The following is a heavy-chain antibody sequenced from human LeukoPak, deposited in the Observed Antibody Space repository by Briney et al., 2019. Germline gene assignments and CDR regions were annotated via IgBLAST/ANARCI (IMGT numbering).Heavy chain of an antibody. CDR1: GGTFSSYA. CDR3: ASGYCSSTSCYNTYYYYYMDV. J-gene: IGHJ6*03. D-gene: IGHD2-2*02. Sequence: ASVKVSCKASGGTFSSYAISWVRQAPGQGLEWMGGIIPIFGTANYAQKFQGRVTITTGESTSTAYMELSSLRSEDTAVYYCASGYCSSTSCYNTYYYYYMDVWAKGPRSPSP. CDR2: IIPIFGTA. V-gene: IGHV1-69*05.